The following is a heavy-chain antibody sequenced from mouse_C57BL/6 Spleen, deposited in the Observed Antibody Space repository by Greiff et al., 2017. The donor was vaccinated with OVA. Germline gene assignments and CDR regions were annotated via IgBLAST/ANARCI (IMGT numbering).Heavy chain of an antibody. CDR1: GYTFTDYY. Sequence: VQLQQSGPELVKPGASVKISCKASGYTFTDYYMNWVKQSHGKSLEWIGDINPNNGGTSYNQKFKGKATLTVDKSSSTAYMELRSLTSEDSAVYYCARDYDVAYWGQGTLVTVSA. J-gene: IGHJ3*01. D-gene: IGHD2-4*01. CDR3: ARDYDVAY. V-gene: IGHV1-26*01. CDR2: INPNNGGT.